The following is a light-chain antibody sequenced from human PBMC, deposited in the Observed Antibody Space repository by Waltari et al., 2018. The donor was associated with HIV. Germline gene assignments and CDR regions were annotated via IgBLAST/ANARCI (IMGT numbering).Light chain of an antibody. Sequence: EIVLTQSPGTLSLSPGESATLSCRASQSVSSSYLAWYQQKPGQAPRLLIYGASSRATGIPDRFRGSGSGTDFTLTISRLEPEDFAVYYCQQYGSSPTFGQGTKVEIK. V-gene: IGKV3-20*01. CDR3: QQYGSSPT. CDR2: GAS. CDR1: QSVSSSY. J-gene: IGKJ1*01.